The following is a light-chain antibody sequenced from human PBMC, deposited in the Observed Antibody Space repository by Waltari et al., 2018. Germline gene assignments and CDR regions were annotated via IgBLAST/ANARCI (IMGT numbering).Light chain of an antibody. CDR3: QQYCTTPLT. CDR1: QSVLFSLNNKNY. V-gene: IGKV4-1*01. J-gene: IGKJ4*01. CDR2: WAS. Sequence: DIVMTQSPDSLAVSLGERATINCKSSQSVLFSLNNKNYLAWYQQKPGQPPKLLIYWASTRESGVPDGFSSSESGTDFNLTISSLQAEDVAVYYCQQYCTTPLTFGGGTKVEIK.